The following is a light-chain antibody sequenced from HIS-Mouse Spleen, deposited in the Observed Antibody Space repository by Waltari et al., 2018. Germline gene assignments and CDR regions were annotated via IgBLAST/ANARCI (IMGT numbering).Light chain of an antibody. J-gene: IGKJ1*01. V-gene: IGKV3-15*01. CDR1: QSVSSN. Sequence: EIVMTQSPATLSVSQGERATLSCRASQSVSSNLAWYQQKPGQAPRLLIYGASTRATGIPARFSGSGSGTEFTLTISSLQSEDFAVYYCQQYNNWPQRTFGQGTKVEIK. CDR3: QQYNNWPQRT. CDR2: GAS.